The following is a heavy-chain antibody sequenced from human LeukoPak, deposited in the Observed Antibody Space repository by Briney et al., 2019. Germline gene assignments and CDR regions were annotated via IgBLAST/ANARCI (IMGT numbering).Heavy chain of an antibody. Sequence: GASVKVSCKASGYTFTGYYMHWVRQAPGQGLEWMGRINPNNGATNYARKLQGRVTITGDTSISTAYMELSSLRSEDTAVYYCARTEQENYYDSSGYYYWGQGTLVTVSS. CDR2: INPNNGAT. CDR1: GYTFTGYY. D-gene: IGHD3-22*01. J-gene: IGHJ4*02. CDR3: ARTEQENYYDSSGYYY. V-gene: IGHV1-2*06.